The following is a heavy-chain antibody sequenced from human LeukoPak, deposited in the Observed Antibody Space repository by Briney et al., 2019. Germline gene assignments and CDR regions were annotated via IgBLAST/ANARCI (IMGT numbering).Heavy chain of an antibody. CDR2: ISGSGGDT. Sequence: PGGSLRLSCAASGFTFSSYAMTWVRQAPGKGLEWVSSISGSGGDTYYADSVKGRFTISRDNSQNTLYLQMNSLRAEDTALYYYAKEQQWLVIDYWGQGTLVTVSS. J-gene: IGHJ4*02. D-gene: IGHD6-19*01. CDR3: AKEQQWLVIDY. CDR1: GFTFSSYA. V-gene: IGHV3-23*01.